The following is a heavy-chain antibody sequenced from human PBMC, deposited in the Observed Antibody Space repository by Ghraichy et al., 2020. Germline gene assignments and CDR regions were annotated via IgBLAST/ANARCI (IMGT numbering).Heavy chain of an antibody. CDR3: ARGVGSGSYSRGMDV. D-gene: IGHD3-10*01. J-gene: IGHJ6*02. Sequence: GGSLRLSCSAPGGIFSHYTMNWVRQAPGKGLEWVSCISSSSNYMYYADSVKGRFTVSRDNAKNSLYLQMNSLRDEDTVVYYCARGVGSGSYSRGMDVWGQGTTVTVSS. V-gene: IGHV3-21*01. CDR2: ISSSSNYM. CDR1: GGIFSHYT.